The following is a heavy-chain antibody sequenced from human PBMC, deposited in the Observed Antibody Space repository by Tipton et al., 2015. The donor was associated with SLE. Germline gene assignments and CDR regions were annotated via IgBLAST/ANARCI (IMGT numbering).Heavy chain of an antibody. CDR3: ANGGRHCSDRSCSTFTDY. J-gene: IGHJ4*02. CDR2: ISAGGDAT. V-gene: IGHV3-23*01. Sequence: SLRLSCVASGFSFSSHAVNWARQAPGKGLEWVGAISAGGDATYYADSVKGRFTISRDNPKNTLYLQMNSLGAEDTAVYYCANGGRHCSDRSCSTFTDYWGPGTLVTVSS. CDR1: GFSFSSHA. D-gene: IGHD2-15*01.